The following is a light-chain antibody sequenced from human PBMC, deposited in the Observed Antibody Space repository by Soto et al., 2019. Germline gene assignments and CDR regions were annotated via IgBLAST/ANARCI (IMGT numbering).Light chain of an antibody. V-gene: IGLV2-14*01. Sequence: CALTRPASVSGSPGESITISCNGTSSDVGGYNYVSWYQQHPGKAPKLMIYDVSNRPSGVSNRFSGSKSGNTASLTISGLQAEDEADYYCSSYTSSSTPRYVFGTGTKVTVL. CDR2: DVS. J-gene: IGLJ1*01. CDR1: SSDVGGYNY. CDR3: SSYTSSSTPRYV.